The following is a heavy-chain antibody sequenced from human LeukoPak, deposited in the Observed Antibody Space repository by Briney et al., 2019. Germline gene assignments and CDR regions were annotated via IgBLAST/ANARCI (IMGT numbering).Heavy chain of an antibody. Sequence: SETLSLTCAVYGGSFSGYYWSWIRQPPGKGLEWIGEINHSGSTNYNPSLKSRVTISVDTSKNQFSLKLSSVTAADTAVYYCARALDSSGYPFDYWGQGTPVTVSS. CDR2: INHSGST. D-gene: IGHD3-22*01. J-gene: IGHJ4*02. V-gene: IGHV4-34*01. CDR3: ARALDSSGYPFDY. CDR1: GGSFSGYY.